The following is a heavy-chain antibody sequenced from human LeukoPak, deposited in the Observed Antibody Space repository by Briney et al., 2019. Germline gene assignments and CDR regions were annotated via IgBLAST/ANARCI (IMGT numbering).Heavy chain of an antibody. J-gene: IGHJ3*01. V-gene: IGHV6-1*01. CDR2: TYYRSKWYN. CDR1: GDSVSSNSAA. CDR3: ARARISMVRGAGDTFDV. Sequence: SQTLSLTCAISGDSVSSNSAAWNWIRQSPSRGLEWLGRTYYRSKWYNDYAVSVKSRITINPDTSKNQFSLQLNSVTPEDTAVYYCARARISMVRGAGDTFDVWGQGTVVTVSS. D-gene: IGHD3-10*01.